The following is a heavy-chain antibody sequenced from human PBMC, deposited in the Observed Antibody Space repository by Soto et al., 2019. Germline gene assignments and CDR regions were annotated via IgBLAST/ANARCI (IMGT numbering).Heavy chain of an antibody. CDR1: GGSISSGNYY. J-gene: IGHJ4*02. Sequence: QVQLQESGPGLVKPSQTLSLTCTVSGGSISSGNYYWSWIRQPPGKGLEWIGFISYSGSTYYSTSLMSRVTISIATSNSQFSLNLSFVTSADTAVYSCALMGTPATGLYFFDSWGQGYLVTVSS. V-gene: IGHV4-30-4*01. CDR3: ALMGTPATGLYFFDS. D-gene: IGHD2-8*01. CDR2: ISYSGST.